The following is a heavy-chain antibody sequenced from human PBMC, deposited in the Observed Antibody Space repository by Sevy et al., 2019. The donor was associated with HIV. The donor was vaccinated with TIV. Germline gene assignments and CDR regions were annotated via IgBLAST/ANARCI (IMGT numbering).Heavy chain of an antibody. D-gene: IGHD4-17*01. CDR2: IYYSGST. CDR1: GGSIGSGDYY. CDR3: ARRVLYGDYVDAFDI. J-gene: IGHJ3*02. Sequence: SETLSLTCSVSGGSIGSGDYYWSWIRQPPGKGLEWIGYIYYSGSTYYNPSLMSRLTISVDTSKNQFSLKLSSVTAADTAVYYCARRVLYGDYVDAFDIWGQGTMVTVSS. V-gene: IGHV4-30-4*01.